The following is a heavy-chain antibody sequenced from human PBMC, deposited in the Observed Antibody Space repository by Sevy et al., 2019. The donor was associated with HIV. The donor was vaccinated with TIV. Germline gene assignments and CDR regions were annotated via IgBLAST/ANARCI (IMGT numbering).Heavy chain of an antibody. CDR2: ISAYNGNT. D-gene: IGHD3-10*01. CDR3: ARDYYGSGRANSPIDAFDI. J-gene: IGHJ3*02. V-gene: IGHV1-18*04. CDR1: GYTFTSYG. Sequence: ASVKVSCKASGYTFTSYGISWVRQAPGQGLEWMGWISAYNGNTNYAQTLQGRVTMTTDTSTSTAYMELRSLRSDDTAVYYCARDYYGSGRANSPIDAFDIWGQGTMVTVSS.